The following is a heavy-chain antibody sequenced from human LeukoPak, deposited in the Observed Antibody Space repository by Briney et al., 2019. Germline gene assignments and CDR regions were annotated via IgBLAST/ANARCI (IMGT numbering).Heavy chain of an antibody. J-gene: IGHJ6*04. CDR3: AELGITMIGGV. CDR1: GFTFSSFE. V-gene: IGHV3-48*03. CDR2: ISSSGSTI. Sequence: GGSRRLSCAASGFTFSSFEMTWARQAPGKGLEWVSYISSSGSTIYYADSVKGRFTISRDNAKNSLYLQMNSLRAEDTAVYYCAELGITMIGGVWGKGTTVTISS. D-gene: IGHD3-10*02.